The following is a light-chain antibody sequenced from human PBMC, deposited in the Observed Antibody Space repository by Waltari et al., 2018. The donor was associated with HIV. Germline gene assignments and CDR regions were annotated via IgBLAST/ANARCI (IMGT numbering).Light chain of an antibody. CDR1: SRDVGSYNL. J-gene: IGLJ3*02. CDR3: CSYARSTSSV. V-gene: IGLV2-23*01. Sequence: QSALTQPAPGSGFPGQSITISCTGTSRDVGSYNLVSWYQQHPGEAPKLMIYEDGKRPAGVSHRFSGSTSGNTASLTISGLQSEDESDYYCCSYARSTSSVFGGVTRLTVL. CDR2: EDG.